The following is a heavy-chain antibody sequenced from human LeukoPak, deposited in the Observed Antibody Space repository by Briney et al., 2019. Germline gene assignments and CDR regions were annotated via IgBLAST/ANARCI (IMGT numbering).Heavy chain of an antibody. CDR2: ISGSGGST. CDR1: GFTFSSCA. Sequence: GGSLRLSCEASGFTFSSCAMSWVRQAPGKGLEWVSSISGSGGSTYYADSVKGQFTISRDNSKNTLYLQMNSLRAKDTAVYYWAGRIAVAGTLEYWGQGTLVTVSS. CDR3: AGRIAVAGTLEY. D-gene: IGHD6-19*01. J-gene: IGHJ4*02. V-gene: IGHV3-23*01.